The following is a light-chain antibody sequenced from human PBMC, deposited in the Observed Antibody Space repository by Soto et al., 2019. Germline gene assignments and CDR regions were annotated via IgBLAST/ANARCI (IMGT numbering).Light chain of an antibody. J-gene: IGKJ1*01. CDR1: QSIRSS. Sequence: DIPMTQSPSSLSASSGDRVTITCRASQSIRSSLNWYQQKPGKAPKPLIYAASSLHSGVPSRFSGSGSGTDFTLTISSLQPDDFATYYCQQSYITPPTFGQGTKVES. CDR2: AAS. V-gene: IGKV1-39*01. CDR3: QQSYITPPT.